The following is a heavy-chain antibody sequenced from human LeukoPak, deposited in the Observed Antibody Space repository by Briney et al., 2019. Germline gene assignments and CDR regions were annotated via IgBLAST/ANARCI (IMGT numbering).Heavy chain of an antibody. V-gene: IGHV1-8*01. CDR1: VYTFTSYD. CDR3: ARRHGRCSDGSCYYPDY. CDR2: MNPNSGNT. D-gene: IGHD2-15*01. Sequence: ASVKVSCKASVYTFTSYDINWVRQATGQGLEWMGWMNPNSGNTGYAQKFQGRVTMTRNSSITTAYMELSGLRSEDTAVYYCARRHGRCSDGSCYYPDYWGQGTLVTVSS. J-gene: IGHJ4*02.